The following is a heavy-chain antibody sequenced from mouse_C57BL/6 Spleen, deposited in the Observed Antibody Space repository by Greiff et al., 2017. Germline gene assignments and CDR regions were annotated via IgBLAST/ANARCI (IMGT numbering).Heavy chain of an antibody. CDR2: INPSNGGI. CDR3: ARDGYYYGSSYGY. V-gene: IGHV1-53*01. J-gene: IGHJ2*01. CDR1: GYTFTSYW. Sequence: QVQLQQPGTELVKPGASVKLSCKASGYTFTSYWMHWVKQRPGQGLEWIGNINPSNGGINYNEKFKSKATLTVDKSSSTAYMQLISVTSEDSDVYYSARDGYYYGSSYGYWGKGTTLTVSS. D-gene: IGHD1-1*01.